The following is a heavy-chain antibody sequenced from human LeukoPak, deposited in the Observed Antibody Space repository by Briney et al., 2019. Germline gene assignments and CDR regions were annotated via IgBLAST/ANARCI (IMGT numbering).Heavy chain of an antibody. V-gene: IGHV3-11*01. CDR3: ARDWDTVMVTDTFDI. D-gene: IGHD5-18*01. CDR1: GFTFSDYY. J-gene: IGHJ3*02. CDR2: ITSSGSTI. Sequence: GGSLRLSCAASGFTFSDYYMSWIRQAPGKGLEWVSYITSSGSTIYYADSVKGRFTISRDNSKNTLYLQMNSLRAEDTAVYYCARDWDTVMVTDTFDIWGQGTVVTVSS.